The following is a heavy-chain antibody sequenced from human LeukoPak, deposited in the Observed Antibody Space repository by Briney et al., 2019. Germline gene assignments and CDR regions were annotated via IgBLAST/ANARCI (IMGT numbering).Heavy chain of an antibody. CDR3: ANPVIRGSYRFDY. Sequence: GRSLRLSCAASGFSFSSLGMHWVRQAPGKGLEWVALTSSDGSNKYYADSVKGRFTISRDKSRNTLFLQMNSLRAEDTAVYYCANPVIRGSYRFDYWGQGTLVTVSS. V-gene: IGHV3-30*18. CDR2: TSSDGSNK. D-gene: IGHD1-26*01. CDR1: GFSFSSLG. J-gene: IGHJ4*02.